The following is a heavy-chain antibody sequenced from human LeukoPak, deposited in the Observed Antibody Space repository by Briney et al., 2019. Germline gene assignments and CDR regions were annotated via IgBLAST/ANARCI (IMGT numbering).Heavy chain of an antibody. CDR2: ISGTSNTI. CDR3: ARDLGSYSSGWYMGFDY. CDR1: GFTFSNYN. J-gene: IGHJ4*02. V-gene: IGHV3-48*01. Sequence: PGGSLRLSCAASGFTFSNYNMNWVRQAPGKGLEWVSYISGTSNTIYYADSVKGRFTVSRDNAKNSLYLQMNSLRAEDTAIYYCARDLGSYSSGWYMGFDYWGQGTLVTVSS. D-gene: IGHD6-19*01.